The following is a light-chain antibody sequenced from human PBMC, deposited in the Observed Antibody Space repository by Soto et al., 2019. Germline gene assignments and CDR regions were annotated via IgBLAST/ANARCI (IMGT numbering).Light chain of an antibody. Sequence: DIQMTQSPSTLSGSVGDRVTITCRASRTISSWLAWYQQKPGKAPRLLIYDVSTLESGVPSRFSGSGSGTEFSLTIKSLEPDDFATYYCQQYNSYSWTFGQGTKVDIK. J-gene: IGKJ1*01. CDR3: QQYNSYSWT. CDR1: RTISSW. V-gene: IGKV1-5*01. CDR2: DVS.